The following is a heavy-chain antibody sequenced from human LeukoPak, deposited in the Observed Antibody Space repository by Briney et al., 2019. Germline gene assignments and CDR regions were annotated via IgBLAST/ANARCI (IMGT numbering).Heavy chain of an antibody. V-gene: IGHV3-74*01. Sequence: GGSLRLSCAASGFTFSSYWMHWVRQAPGKGLVWVSRINSDGSSTSYADSVKGRFTISRDNAKDTLYLQINSLRAEDTAVYYCARPRLKTTVTTGSYYYMDVWGKGTTVTVSS. CDR3: ARPRLKTTVTTGSYYYMDV. CDR1: GFTFSSYW. D-gene: IGHD4-17*01. J-gene: IGHJ6*03. CDR2: INSDGSST.